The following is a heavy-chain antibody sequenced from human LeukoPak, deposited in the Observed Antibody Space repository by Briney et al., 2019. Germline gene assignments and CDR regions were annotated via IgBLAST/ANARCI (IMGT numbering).Heavy chain of an antibody. CDR3: ARETRIVGATSIYFDY. CDR2: ISSNGGST. CDR1: GFTFSSYA. V-gene: IGHV3-64*01. D-gene: IGHD1-26*01. J-gene: IGHJ4*02. Sequence: GGSLRPSCAASGFTFSSYAMHWVRQAPGKGLEYVSAISSNGGSTYYANSVKGRFTISRDNSKNTLYLQMGSLRAEDMAVYYCARETRIVGATSIYFDYWGQGTLVTVSS.